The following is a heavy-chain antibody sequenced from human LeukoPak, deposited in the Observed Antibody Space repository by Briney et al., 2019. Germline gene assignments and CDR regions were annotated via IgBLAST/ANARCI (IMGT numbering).Heavy chain of an antibody. CDR1: GGSISSGGYY. V-gene: IGHV4-31*03. CDR2: IYYSGST. J-gene: IGHJ4*02. Sequence: PSETLSLTCTASGGSISSGGYYWSWIRQHPGKGLEGIGYIYYSGSTYYNPSLKSRVTISVDTSKNQFSLKLSSVTAADTAVYYCARVIHSGYGDYDYFDYWGQGTLVTVSS. CDR3: ARVIHSGYGDYDYFDY. D-gene: IGHD4-17*01.